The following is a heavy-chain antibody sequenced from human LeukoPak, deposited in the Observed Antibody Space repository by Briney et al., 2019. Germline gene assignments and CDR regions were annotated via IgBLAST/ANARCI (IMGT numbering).Heavy chain of an antibody. D-gene: IGHD6-19*01. Sequence: ASVKVSFTASGYTLTEYSLHWVRQAPGKGLEWMGGFDPKDGETIYAQKFQGRVTMTQDTSTDTAYMELSRLTSEDTALYYCATAGAYPTVAGIDCWGQGTLVTVSS. CDR2: FDPKDGET. CDR1: GYTLTEYS. V-gene: IGHV1-24*01. CDR3: ATAGAYPTVAGIDC. J-gene: IGHJ4*02.